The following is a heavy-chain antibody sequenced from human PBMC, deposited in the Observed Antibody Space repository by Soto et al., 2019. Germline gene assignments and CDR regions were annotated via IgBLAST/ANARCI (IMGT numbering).Heavy chain of an antibody. CDR2: IYSGGST. D-gene: IGHD5-18*01. CDR1: GFTVSGNY. V-gene: IGHV3-53*01. Sequence: GGSLRLSCAASGFTVSGNYMSWVRQSPGKGLEWVSVIYSGGSTYYADSVKGRFTISRDNSKNTLYLQMNSLRAEDTAVYYCARESGYSYGSPFDYWGQGTLVTVSS. CDR3: ARESGYSYGSPFDY. J-gene: IGHJ4*02.